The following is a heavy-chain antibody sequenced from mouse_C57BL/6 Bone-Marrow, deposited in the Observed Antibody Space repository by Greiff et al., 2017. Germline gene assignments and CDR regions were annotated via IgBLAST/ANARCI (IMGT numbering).Heavy chain of an antibody. V-gene: IGHV5-6*02. CDR1: GFTFSSYG. J-gene: IGHJ4*01. Sequence: EVMLVESGGDLVKPGGSLKLSCAASGFTFSSYGMSWVRQTPDKRLEWVATISSGGSYTYYPDSVKGRFTFYRDNAKNTLYLQMSSLKSEDTAMYYCARRSYAMDYWGQGTSVTVSS. CDR2: ISSGGSYT. CDR3: ARRSYAMDY.